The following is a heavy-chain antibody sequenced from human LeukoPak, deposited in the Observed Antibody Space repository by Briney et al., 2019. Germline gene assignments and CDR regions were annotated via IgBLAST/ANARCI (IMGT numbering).Heavy chain of an antibody. CDR3: ARNTCVDGCYSRFDY. J-gene: IGHJ4*02. Sequence: ASVRVSCKASGYTFRNYGISWVRQAPGQGLEWMGWINSYDADTKSAQKVQGRVAMTTDTSTNTPYMELRSLRYDDTAVYFCARNTCVDGCYSRFDYWGQGTLVTVSS. D-gene: IGHD2-21*02. CDR2: INSYDADT. V-gene: IGHV1-18*01. CDR1: GYTFRNYG.